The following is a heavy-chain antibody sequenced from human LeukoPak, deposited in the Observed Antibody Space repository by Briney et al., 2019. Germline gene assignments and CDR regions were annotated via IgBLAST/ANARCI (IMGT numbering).Heavy chain of an antibody. CDR2: ISAYNGNT. CDR3: AKDVGGYFEYSGSYADY. D-gene: IGHD1-26*01. J-gene: IGHJ4*02. V-gene: IGHV1-18*01. CDR1: GYTFTSYG. Sequence: ASVKVSCKASGYTFTSYGISWVRQAPGQGLEWMGWISAYNGNTNYAQKLQGRVTMTTDTSTSTAYMELRSLRSDDTALYYCAKDVGGYFEYSGSYADYWGQGTLVTVSS.